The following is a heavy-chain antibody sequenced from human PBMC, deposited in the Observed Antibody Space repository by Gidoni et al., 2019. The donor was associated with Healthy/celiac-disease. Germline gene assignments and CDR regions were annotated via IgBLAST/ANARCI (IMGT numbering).Heavy chain of an antibody. CDR3: ARDDGYCSGGSCSTFDAFDI. CDR1: GFTFSSYL. CDR2: IKQDGSEK. D-gene: IGHD2-15*01. J-gene: IGHJ3*02. V-gene: IGHV3-7*03. Sequence: EVQLVESGGGLVQPGGSLRLSCAASGFTFSSYLMSWVRQAPGKGLEWVANIKQDGSEKYYVDSVKGRFTISRDNAKNSLYLQMNSLRAEDTAVYYCARDDGYCSGGSCSTFDAFDIWGQGTMVTVSS.